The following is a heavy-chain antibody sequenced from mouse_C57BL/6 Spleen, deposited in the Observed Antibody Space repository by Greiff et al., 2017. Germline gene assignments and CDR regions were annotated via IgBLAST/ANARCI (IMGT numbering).Heavy chain of an antibody. CDR2: IDPSDSET. D-gene: IGHD1-1*01. J-gene: IGHJ4*01. CDR1: GYTFTSYW. CDR3: ARWGGSSPYAMDY. V-gene: IGHV1-52*01. Sequence: QVQLQQPGAELVRPGSSVKLSCKASGYTFTSYWMHWVKQRPIQGLEWIGNIDPSDSETHYNQKFKDKATLTVDKSSSTAYMQLSSLTSEDSAVYYCARWGGSSPYAMDYWGQGTSATVSS.